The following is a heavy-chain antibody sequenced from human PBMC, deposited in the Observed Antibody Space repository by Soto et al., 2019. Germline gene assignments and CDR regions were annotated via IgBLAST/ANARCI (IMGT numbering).Heavy chain of an antibody. CDR3: ANSAGWLLNLRFWFDY. Sequence: PGGSLRLSCAASGFTFSSYAMSWVRQAPGKGLEWVSAISGSGGSTYYADSVKGRFTISRDNSKNTLYLQMNSLRAEDTAVYYYANSAGWLLNLRFWFDYWGQGTLVTVSS. V-gene: IGHV3-23*01. CDR2: ISGSGGST. J-gene: IGHJ4*02. D-gene: IGHD3-22*01. CDR1: GFTFSSYA.